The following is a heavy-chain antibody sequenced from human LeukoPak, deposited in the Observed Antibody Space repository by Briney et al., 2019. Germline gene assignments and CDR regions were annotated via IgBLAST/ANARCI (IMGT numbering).Heavy chain of an antibody. D-gene: IGHD6-13*01. CDR2: IIPILGIA. CDR1: GGTFSSYA. Sequence: ASVKVSCKASGGTFSSYAISWVRQAPGQGLEWMGRIIPILGIANYAQKFQGRVTITADKSTSTAYMELSSLRSEDTAVYYCARDFKVPGSSWYYFDYWGQGTLVTVSS. CDR3: ARDFKVPGSSWYYFDY. V-gene: IGHV1-69*04. J-gene: IGHJ4*02.